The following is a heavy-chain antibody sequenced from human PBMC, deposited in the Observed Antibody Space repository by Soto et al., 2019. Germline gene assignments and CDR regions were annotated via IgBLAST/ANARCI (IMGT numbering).Heavy chain of an antibody. CDR3: AATWNDGWFDP. V-gene: IGHV4-61*05. D-gene: IGHD1-1*01. Sequence: PSETLSLTCTVSGGSITRSTYYWGWIRQPPGKGLEWIGYIYYSGSTNYNPSLQSRVTISVDTSKNHFSLKLRSVTAADTAVYYCAATWNDGWFDPWGQGTLVTVSS. CDR2: IYYSGST. J-gene: IGHJ5*02. CDR1: GGSITRSTYY.